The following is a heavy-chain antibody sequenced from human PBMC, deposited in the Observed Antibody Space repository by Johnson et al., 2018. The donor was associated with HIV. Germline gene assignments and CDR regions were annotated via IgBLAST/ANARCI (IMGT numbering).Heavy chain of an antibody. CDR1: GFTVCTNY. CDR3: ARDRTGCVYAIDAFDI. Sequence: VQLVESGGGLVQPGGSLRLSCAASGFTVCTNYVSWVRQAPGKGLEWVSVIYSGGSTYYADSVKGRFTISRDNYKHTLYLHMNSLRAEDTAVYYCARDRTGCVYAIDAFDIWGQGTMVTVSS. V-gene: IGHV3-66*01. D-gene: IGHD2-8*01. CDR2: IYSGGST. J-gene: IGHJ3*02.